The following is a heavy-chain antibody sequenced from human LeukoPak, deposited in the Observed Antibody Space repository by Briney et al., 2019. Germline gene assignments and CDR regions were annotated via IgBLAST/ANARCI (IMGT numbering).Heavy chain of an antibody. D-gene: IGHD6-13*01. CDR2: IYYSGST. CDR3: ARDSSSWSLRAFDI. V-gene: IGHV4-59*12. CDR1: GGSISSYY. Sequence: PSETLSLTCTVSGGSISSYYWSWIRQPPGKGLEWIGYIYYSGSTNYNPSLKSRVTISVDTSKNQFSLKLSSVTAADTAVYYCARDSSSWSLRAFDIWGQGTMVTVSS. J-gene: IGHJ3*02.